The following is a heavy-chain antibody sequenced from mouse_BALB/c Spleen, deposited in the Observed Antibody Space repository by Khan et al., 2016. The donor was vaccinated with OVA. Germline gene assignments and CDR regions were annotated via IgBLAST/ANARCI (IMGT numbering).Heavy chain of an antibody. D-gene: IGHD2-1*01. CDR3: TRQSCEGNPWFTY. J-gene: IGHJ3*01. V-gene: IGHV5-9*02. CDR2: ISSTGTYT. CDR1: GFAFNSYN. Sequence: EVELVESGGGLVKPGGSLKLSCEVSGFAFNSYNMSWVRQTPEKRLEWVAIISSTGTYTYYPDSVKGRFTISRDTARNTLYLQMTSLRSKDTALYYSTRQSCEGNPWFTYWGQGTLVTVSA.